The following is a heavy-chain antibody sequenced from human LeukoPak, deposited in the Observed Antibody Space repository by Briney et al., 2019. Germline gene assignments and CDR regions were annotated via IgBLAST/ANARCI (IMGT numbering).Heavy chain of an antibody. Sequence: ASVKVSCKASGYTFTGYYMHWVRQAPGQGLEWMGWINPNSGGTNYAQKFQGRVTMTRDTSISTAYMELSRLRSDDTAVYYCARVRRSVNAGWFDPWGQGTLVTVSS. CDR3: ARVRRSVNAGWFDP. CDR2: INPNSGGT. CDR1: GYTFTGYY. D-gene: IGHD2/OR15-2a*01. J-gene: IGHJ5*02. V-gene: IGHV1-2*02.